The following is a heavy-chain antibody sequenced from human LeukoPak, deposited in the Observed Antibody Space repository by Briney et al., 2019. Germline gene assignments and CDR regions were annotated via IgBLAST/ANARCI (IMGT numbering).Heavy chain of an antibody. CDR3: ARERGRDGYNWVFDY. V-gene: IGHV4-30-4*01. D-gene: IGHD5-24*01. CDR2: IYYSGST. Sequence: SETLSLTCTVSGGSISSGDYYWSWIRQPPGKGLEWIGYIYYSGSTYYNPSLKGRVTISVDTSKNQFSLKLSSVTAADTAVYYCARERGRDGYNWVFDYWGQGTLVTVSS. J-gene: IGHJ4*02. CDR1: GGSISSGDYY.